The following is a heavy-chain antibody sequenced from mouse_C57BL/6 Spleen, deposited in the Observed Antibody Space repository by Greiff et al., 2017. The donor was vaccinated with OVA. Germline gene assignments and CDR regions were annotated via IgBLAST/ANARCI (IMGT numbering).Heavy chain of an antibody. Sequence: EVQLQQSGPELVKPGASVKIPCKASGYTFTDYNMDWVKQSHGKSLEWIGDINPNNGGTIYNQKFKGKATLTVDKSSSTAYMELRSLTSEDTAVYYCARRYDYEGYWYFDVWGTGTTVTVSS. CDR3: ARRYDYEGYWYFDV. CDR2: INPNNGGT. J-gene: IGHJ1*03. CDR1: GYTFTDYN. D-gene: IGHD2-4*01. V-gene: IGHV1-18*01.